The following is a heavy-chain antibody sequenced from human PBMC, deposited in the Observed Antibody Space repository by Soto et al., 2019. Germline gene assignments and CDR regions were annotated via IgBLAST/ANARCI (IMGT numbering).Heavy chain of an antibody. D-gene: IGHD3-10*01. CDR3: AKVFTMWPGEPGY. CDR2: ISYDGSNK. V-gene: IGHV3-30*18. J-gene: IGHJ1*01. CDR1: GFTFSSYG. Sequence: GSLRVSCAGSGFTFSSYGMHWVRQAPGKGLEGVAVISYDGSNKYYADSVKSRFTISRDKSKNTLYLQMNSLRAEDTSVYYCAKVFTMWPGEPGYSGQGTLVTVSS.